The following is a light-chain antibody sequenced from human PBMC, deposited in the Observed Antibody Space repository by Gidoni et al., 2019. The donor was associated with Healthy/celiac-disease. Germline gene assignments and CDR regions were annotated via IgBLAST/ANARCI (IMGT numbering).Light chain of an antibody. Sequence: PASLAASVGERATITCRASQSISSYLNWYQQKPGKAPKLLIYAASSLQSGVPSRFSGSGSGTDFTLTISSLQPEDFATYYCQQSYSSPRTFGQGTKVEIK. CDR1: QSISSY. J-gene: IGKJ1*01. CDR3: QQSYSSPRT. CDR2: AAS. V-gene: IGKV1-39*01.